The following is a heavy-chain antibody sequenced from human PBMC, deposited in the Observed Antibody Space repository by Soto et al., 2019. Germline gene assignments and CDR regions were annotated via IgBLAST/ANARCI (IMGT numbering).Heavy chain of an antibody. CDR1: GGTFSSYA. V-gene: IGHV1-69*06. CDR2: IIPIFGTA. CDR3: ARGGFDCSSTSCYSAHYYYGMDV. J-gene: IGHJ6*02. Sequence: ASVKVSCKASGGTFSSYAISWVRQAPGQGLEWMGGIIPIFGTANYAQKFQGRVTITADKSTSTAYMELSRLRSEDTAVYYCARGGFDCSSTSCYSAHYYYGMDVWGQGTTVTVSS. D-gene: IGHD2-2*02.